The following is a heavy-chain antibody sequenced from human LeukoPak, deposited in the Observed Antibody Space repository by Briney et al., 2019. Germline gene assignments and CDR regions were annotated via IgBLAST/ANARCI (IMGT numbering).Heavy chain of an antibody. CDR3: ARVPKAIIAAAGTGWYFDL. D-gene: IGHD6-13*01. CDR2: IYYSGST. J-gene: IGHJ2*01. CDR1: GGSTSSSSYY. V-gene: IGHV4-39*07. Sequence: SETLSLTCTVSGGSTSSSSYYWGWIRQPPGKGLEWIGSIYYSGSTYYNPSLKSRVTISVDTSKNQFSLKLSSVTAADTAVYYCARVPKAIIAAAGTGWYFDLWGRGTLVTVSS.